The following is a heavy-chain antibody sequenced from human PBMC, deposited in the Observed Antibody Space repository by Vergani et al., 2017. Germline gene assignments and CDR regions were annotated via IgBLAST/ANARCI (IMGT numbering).Heavy chain of an antibody. CDR3: ARVNTETNGHLYYYYYMDV. CDR2: IDHTGRH. V-gene: IGHV4-34*01. J-gene: IGHJ6*03. Sequence: QVQLQQWGGGLLKPSETLSLTCVVNGGSFTSYHWTWIRQSPGEGLEWVGDIDHTGRHDYNPSLKSRLTMSVDKSRNHFSLTLNSVTATDTAIYFCARVNTETNGHLYYYYYMDVWGQGTAVTVS. D-gene: IGHD4-11*01. CDR1: GGSFTSYH.